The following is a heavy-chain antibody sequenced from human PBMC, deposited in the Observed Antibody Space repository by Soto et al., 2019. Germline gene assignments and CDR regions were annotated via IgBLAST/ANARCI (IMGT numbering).Heavy chain of an antibody. D-gene: IGHD2-2*02. CDR3: AHTGVPAAITLSPGFDP. J-gene: IGHJ5*02. Sequence: SGAPLVNPPQTLTLTCTFSGFSLSTRGVGVGWIRQPPGKALEWLALIYWDDDKRYSPSLKSRLTITKDTSKNQVVLTMTNVDPVDTATYYCAHTGVPAAITLSPGFDPWGQGTLVTVSS. CDR1: GFSLSTRGVG. V-gene: IGHV2-5*02. CDR2: IYWDDDK.